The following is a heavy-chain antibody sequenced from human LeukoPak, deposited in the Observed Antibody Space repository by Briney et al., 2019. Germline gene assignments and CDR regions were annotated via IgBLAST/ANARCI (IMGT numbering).Heavy chain of an antibody. J-gene: IGHJ3*02. V-gene: IGHV3-7*01. Sequence: GGSLRLSCAASGFTFSSYWMSWVRQAPGKGLEWVANIKQDGSEKYYVDSVKGRFTISRDNAKNSLYQQMNSLRAEDTAVYYCARELSHSSSWINDAFDIWGQGTMVTVSS. D-gene: IGHD6-13*01. CDR3: ARELSHSSSWINDAFDI. CDR2: IKQDGSEK. CDR1: GFTFSSYW.